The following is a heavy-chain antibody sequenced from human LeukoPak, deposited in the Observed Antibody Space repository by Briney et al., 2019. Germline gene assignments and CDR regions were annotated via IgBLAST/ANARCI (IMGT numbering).Heavy chain of an antibody. Sequence: GGSLRLSCADSGITFSSYGMSWVRQAPGKGLEWVSFIYSGGDTYYAASVKCRFTLSRDKSQNTQYLQMSSQTAEDTAVYYGARVPGFDWGQGTLVTVSS. CDR3: ARVPGFD. CDR2: IYSGGDT. V-gene: IGHV3-53*01. CDR1: GITFSSYG. J-gene: IGHJ4*02. D-gene: IGHD3-10*01.